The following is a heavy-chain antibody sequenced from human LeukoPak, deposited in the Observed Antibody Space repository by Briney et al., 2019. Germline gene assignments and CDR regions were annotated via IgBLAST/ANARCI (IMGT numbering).Heavy chain of an antibody. CDR3: ARDFFGITPDAFDI. V-gene: IGHV4-4*07. J-gene: IGHJ3*02. Sequence: PSETLSLTCTVSGGSISGSDYYWTWIRQPAGKGLEWIGRIYTSGSTNYNPSLKSRVTMSVDTSKNQFSLKLSSVTAADTAVYYCARDFFGITPDAFDIWGQGTMVTVSS. CDR2: IYTSGST. D-gene: IGHD3-10*01. CDR1: GGSISGSDYY.